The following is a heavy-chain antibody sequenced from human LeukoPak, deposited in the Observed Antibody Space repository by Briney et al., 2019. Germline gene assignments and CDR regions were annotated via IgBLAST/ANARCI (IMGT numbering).Heavy chain of an antibody. CDR1: GGSISSCGYY. CDR3: AKDAGSSGYYY. CDR2: IYYSGST. D-gene: IGHD3-22*01. J-gene: IGHJ4*02. Sequence: SETLSLTCSVSGGSISSCGYYWICIRQHPGKGLEWFVYIYYSGSTYYTPSLKSRVTISVDTSKNQFTLKLSSVTAADTAVYYCAKDAGSSGYYYWGQGTLVTVSS. V-gene: IGHV4-31*03.